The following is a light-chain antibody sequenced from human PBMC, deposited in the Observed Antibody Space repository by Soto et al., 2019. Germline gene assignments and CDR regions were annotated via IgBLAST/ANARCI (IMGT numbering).Light chain of an antibody. V-gene: IGKV1-33*01. CDR2: DAS. J-gene: IGKJ4*01. CDR1: QDISNY. CDR3: QQYDNLPLT. Sequence: DIQMTQSPSSLSASVGDRVTITCQASQDISNYLNWYQQKPGKAPKLLIYDASKLETGVPSRFSGSDSGTDFTFTISSLQPEDSATYYCQQYDNLPLTFGGGTKVEIK.